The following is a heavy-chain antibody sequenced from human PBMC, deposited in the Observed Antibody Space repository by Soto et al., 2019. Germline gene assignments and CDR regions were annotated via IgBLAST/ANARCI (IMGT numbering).Heavy chain of an antibody. V-gene: IGHV4-39*01. CDR3: ARGGHSSGWTSTYYFDY. D-gene: IGHD6-19*01. CDR2: IYYSGST. CDR1: GGSISSSSYY. Sequence: QLQLQESGPGLVKPSETLSLTCTVSGGSISSSSYYWGWIRQPPGKGLEWIGSIYYSGSTYYNPSLKGRVTISVDTSKNQFSLKLSSVTAADTAVYYCARGGHSSGWTSTYYFDYWGQGTLVTVSS. J-gene: IGHJ4*02.